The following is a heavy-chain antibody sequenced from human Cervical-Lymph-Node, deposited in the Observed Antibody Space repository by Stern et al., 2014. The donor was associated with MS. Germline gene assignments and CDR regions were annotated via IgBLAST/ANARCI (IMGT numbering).Heavy chain of an antibody. J-gene: IGHJ5*02. Sequence: QLVQSGAEVKKPGASVNVSCEESGYSFTTHYMHWIRQAPGGGLELVGMINPNSGATSYARQFQGRVIITRDTSTSTIYMELTGLRSEDTALYFCTRVQRERRALDHLDPWGQGTLVTVSS. CDR2: INPNSGAT. CDR3: TRVQRERRALDHLDP. CDR1: GYSFTTHY. V-gene: IGHV1-46*03. D-gene: IGHD1-1*01.